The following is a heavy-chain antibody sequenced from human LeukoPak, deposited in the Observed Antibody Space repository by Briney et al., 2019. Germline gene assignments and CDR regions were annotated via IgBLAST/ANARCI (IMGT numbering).Heavy chain of an antibody. J-gene: IGHJ6*02. D-gene: IGHD3-3*01. CDR2: IYYSGST. CDR1: GGSISSYY. CDR3: ARGFWSGYSKYYYYYGMDV. V-gene: IGHV4-59*01. Sequence: SETLSLTCTVSGGSISSYYWSWIRQPPGKGLEWIGYIYYSGSTNYNPSLKSRVTKSVDTSKNQFSLKLSSVTAADTAVYYCARGFWSGYSKYYYYYGMDVWGQGTTVTVSS.